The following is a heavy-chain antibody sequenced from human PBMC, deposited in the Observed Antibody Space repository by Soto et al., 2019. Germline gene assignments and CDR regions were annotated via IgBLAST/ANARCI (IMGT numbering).Heavy chain of an antibody. V-gene: IGHV3-33*01. CDR2: IWYDGSNK. J-gene: IGHJ5*02. D-gene: IGHD6-19*01. Sequence: GGSLRLSCAASGFTFSSYGMHWVRQAPGKGLEWVAVIWYDGSNKYYADSVKGRFTISRDNSKNTLYLQMNSLRAEDTAVYYCAREGVAGNIYVTWGQGTLVTVSS. CDR1: GFTFSSYG. CDR3: AREGVAGNIYVT.